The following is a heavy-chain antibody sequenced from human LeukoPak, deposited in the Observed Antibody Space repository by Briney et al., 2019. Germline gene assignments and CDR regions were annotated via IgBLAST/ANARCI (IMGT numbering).Heavy chain of an antibody. CDR1: GGSFSGYY. CDR2: VNHSGST. Sequence: PSETLSLTCAVYGGSFSGYYWSWIRQPPGKGLEWIGEVNHSGSTNYNPSLKSRVTISIDTSKNQFSLKLRSVTAADTAVYYCATLYYDGSLGDYWGQGTLVTVSS. V-gene: IGHV4-34*01. J-gene: IGHJ4*02. D-gene: IGHD3-22*01. CDR3: ATLYYDGSLGDY.